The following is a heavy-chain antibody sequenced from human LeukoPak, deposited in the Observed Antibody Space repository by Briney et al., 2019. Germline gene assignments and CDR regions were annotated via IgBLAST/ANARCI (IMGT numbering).Heavy chain of an antibody. J-gene: IGHJ3*02. D-gene: IGHD3-22*01. CDR1: GFTFSSYA. CDR2: IGAGGTFT. Sequence: GGSLRLSCTASGFTFSSYAMNWVRQAPGKGLEWVSGIGAGGTFTYYADSVKGRFTIFRDNSRNTLYLQMNSLRADDTAVYYCAKGLLFTIIVVVNADAFDIWGQGTMVTVSS. CDR3: AKGLLFTIIVVVNADAFDI. V-gene: IGHV3-23*01.